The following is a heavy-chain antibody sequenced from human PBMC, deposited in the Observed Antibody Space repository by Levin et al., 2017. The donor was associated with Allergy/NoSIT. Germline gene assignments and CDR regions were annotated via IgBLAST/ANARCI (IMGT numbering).Heavy chain of an antibody. Sequence: ETLSLTCAASGFTFSGSAMHWVRQASGKGLEWVGRIRSKANSYATAYDVSVKGRFIVSRDDSKNTAYLQMNSLKTEDTAVYYCTRQFDDILTGHYNYYYYYMDVWGKGTTVTVSS. CDR1: GFTFSGSA. CDR3: TRQFDDILTGHYNYYYYYMDV. V-gene: IGHV3-73*01. J-gene: IGHJ6*03. D-gene: IGHD3-9*01. CDR2: IRSKANSYAT.